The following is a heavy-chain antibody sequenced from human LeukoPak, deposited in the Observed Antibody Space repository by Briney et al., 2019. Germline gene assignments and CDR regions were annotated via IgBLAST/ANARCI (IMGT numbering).Heavy chain of an antibody. D-gene: IGHD1-7*01. CDR2: IYPGYSDT. CDR3: ARSGITGTTVDY. J-gene: IGHJ4*02. CDR1: GYSFTSYW. V-gene: IGHV5-51*01. Sequence: DSLKISCKGSGYSFTSYWIVWVRQMTGKGVEGMRIIYPGYSDTRYSPSFQGQVTISADKSISTAYLQWSSLKASDTAMYYCARSGITGTTVDYWGQGTLVTVSS.